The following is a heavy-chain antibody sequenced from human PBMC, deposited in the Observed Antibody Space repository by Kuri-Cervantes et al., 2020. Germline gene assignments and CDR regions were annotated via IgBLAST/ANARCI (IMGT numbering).Heavy chain of an antibody. CDR3: ASLFGELLYGWFDP. CDR2: IYYSGST. V-gene: IGHV4-34*01. D-gene: IGHD3-10*02. CDR1: GGSFSGYY. Sequence: GSLRLSCAVYGGSFSGYYWSWIRQPPGKGLEWIGSIYYSGSTYYNPSLKSRVTISVDTSKNQFSLKLSSVTAADTAVYYCASLFGELLYGWFDPWGQGTLVTVSS. J-gene: IGHJ5*02.